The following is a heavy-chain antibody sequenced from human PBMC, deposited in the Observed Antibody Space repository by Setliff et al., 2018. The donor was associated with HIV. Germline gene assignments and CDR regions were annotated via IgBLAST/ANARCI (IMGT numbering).Heavy chain of an antibody. CDR1: GASISSHNYY. CDR3: TIPASSLAPN. CDR2: IRSSGDT. Sequence: ETLSLTCTVSGASISSHNYYWGWIRQSPGKGLEWIASIRSSGDTYYNPSLQSRVIISVDPSNNQISLKLTSVTAADTAVYYCTIPASSLAPNWGRGTQVTVSS. V-gene: IGHV4-39*01. J-gene: IGHJ4*02.